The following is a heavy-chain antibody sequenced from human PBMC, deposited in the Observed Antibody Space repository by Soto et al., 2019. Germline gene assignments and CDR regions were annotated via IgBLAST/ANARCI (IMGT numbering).Heavy chain of an antibody. D-gene: IGHD3-3*01. CDR3: ARHRSTESYYDFWSGNDYYYYGMDV. CDR1: GGSISRSPYY. V-gene: IGHV4-39*01. J-gene: IGHJ6*02. CDR2: IYYSGST. Sequence: PSETLSLTCSVSGGSISRSPYYWGWIRQPPGKGLEWIGSIYYSGSTYYNPSLKSRVTISVDTSKNQFSLKLSSVTAADTAVYYCARHRSTESYYDFWSGNDYYYYGMDVWGQGTTVTVSS.